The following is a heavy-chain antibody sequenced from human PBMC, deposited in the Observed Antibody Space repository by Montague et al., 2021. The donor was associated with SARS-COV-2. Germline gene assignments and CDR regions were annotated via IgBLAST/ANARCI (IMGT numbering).Heavy chain of an antibody. Sequence: SETLSLTCTVSGGSISSSSYYWGWIRQPPGKGLEWIGSIYYSGSTYYNPSLKSRVTISVDTSKNQFSLKLGSVTAADTAVYYCARRPIGYCSSTSCYADYYYGMDGWGQGTTVTVSS. D-gene: IGHD2-2*01. J-gene: IGHJ6*02. CDR3: ARRPIGYCSSTSCYADYYYGMDG. CDR2: IYYSGST. CDR1: GGSISSSSYY. V-gene: IGHV4-39*01.